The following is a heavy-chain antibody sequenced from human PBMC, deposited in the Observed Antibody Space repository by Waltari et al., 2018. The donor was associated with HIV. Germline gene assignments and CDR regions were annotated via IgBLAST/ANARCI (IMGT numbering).Heavy chain of an antibody. CDR1: GGTFSSYT. D-gene: IGHD3-22*01. V-gene: IGHV1-69*08. J-gene: IGHJ5*02. CDR2: IIPILGIA. Sequence: QVQLVQSGAEVKKPGSSVKVSCKASGGTFSSYTISWVRQAPGQGLEWMGRIIPILGIANYAQKFQGRVTITADKSTSTAYMELSSLRSEDTAVYYCARESYYDSSGPNWFDPWGQGTLVTVSS. CDR3: ARESYYDSSGPNWFDP.